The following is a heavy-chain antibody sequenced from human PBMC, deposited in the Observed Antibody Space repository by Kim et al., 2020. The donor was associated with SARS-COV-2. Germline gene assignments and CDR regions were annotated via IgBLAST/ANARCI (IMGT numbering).Heavy chain of an antibody. D-gene: IGHD3-10*01. CDR3: ARVVQTFGEFHYYYYGMDV. CDR1: GGSISSGGYY. J-gene: IGHJ6*02. CDR2: IYYSGST. V-gene: IGHV4-31*03. Sequence: SETLSLTCTVSGGSISSGGYYWSWIRQHPGKGLEWIGYIYYSGSTYYNPSLKSRVTISVDTSKNQFSLKLSSVTAADTAVYYCARVVQTFGEFHYYYYGMDVWGQGTTVTVSS.